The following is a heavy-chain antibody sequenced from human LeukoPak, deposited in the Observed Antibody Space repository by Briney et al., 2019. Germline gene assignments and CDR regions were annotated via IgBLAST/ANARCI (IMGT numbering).Heavy chain of an antibody. Sequence: ASVKVSCKASGYTFTSYHMHWVRQAPGQGLEWMGIINPSGGSTSYAQKFQGRVTMTRDTSTSTVYMELSSLRSEDTAVYYCARVGGDYVFDYWGQGTLVTVSS. J-gene: IGHJ4*02. CDR2: INPSGGST. D-gene: IGHD4-17*01. CDR1: GYTFTSYH. CDR3: ARVGGDYVFDY. V-gene: IGHV1-46*01.